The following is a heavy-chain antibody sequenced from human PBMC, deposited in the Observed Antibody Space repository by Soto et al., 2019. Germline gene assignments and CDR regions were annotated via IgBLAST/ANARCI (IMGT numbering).Heavy chain of an antibody. J-gene: IGHJ4*02. CDR1: GGSISSSSYY. Sequence: ETLCRTGTVSGGSISSSSYYWGWIRQPPGKGLEWIGSIYYSWSTHYNPSLNSRVTISVDTSKNQFSLKLSSVTAADTAVYYCARHPLVRSGWHQPDDYWGQGTLVTVSS. CDR3: ARHPLVRSGWHQPDDY. CDR2: IYYSWST. D-gene: IGHD6-19*01. V-gene: IGHV4-39*01.